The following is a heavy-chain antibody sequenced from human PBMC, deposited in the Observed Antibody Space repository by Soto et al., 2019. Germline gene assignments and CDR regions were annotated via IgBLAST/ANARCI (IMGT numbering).Heavy chain of an antibody. D-gene: IGHD1-1*01. Sequence: VQLVESGGGVVQPGRSLRLLCEASGFTFSRYGMHWVRQAPGMGLEWVAVISWDGRAQYYGDYVRGRFTISRDNSQSTLYLQMNSMRTEDTGIYYCAKETIQVGGPNYFDYWGQGVPVTVSS. V-gene: IGHV3-30*18. CDR2: ISWDGRAQ. CDR3: AKETIQVGGPNYFDY. CDR1: GFTFSRYG. J-gene: IGHJ4*02.